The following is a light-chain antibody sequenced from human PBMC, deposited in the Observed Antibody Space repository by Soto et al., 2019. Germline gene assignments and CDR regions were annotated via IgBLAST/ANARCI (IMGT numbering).Light chain of an antibody. V-gene: IGKV3-11*01. CDR3: QQRSTWPRT. Sequence: ETVLTQSPVTLSLSPGERATLFCRASEDVGYYLAWYQQKPGQAPRLLIYDASNRATGIPARFSASGSGTDFTLTISSLEPEDFVVYYCQQRSTWPRTFGQGTKVEIK. J-gene: IGKJ1*01. CDR1: EDVGYY. CDR2: DAS.